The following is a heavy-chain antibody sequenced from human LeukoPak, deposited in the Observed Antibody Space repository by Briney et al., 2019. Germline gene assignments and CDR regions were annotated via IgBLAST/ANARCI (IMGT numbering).Heavy chain of an antibody. CDR1: GFTFSDHY. J-gene: IGHJ4*02. CDR2: VRNKANSYTT. Sequence: GGSLRLSCAASGFTFSDHYMDWVRQAPGKGLEWVGRVRNKANSYTTEYAASVKGRFSISRDDSKNSLYLQMSSLKTEDTAVYYCVRGYCSGGSCYRPTFDSWGQGTLVTVSS. V-gene: IGHV3-72*01. CDR3: VRGYCSGGSCYRPTFDS. D-gene: IGHD2-15*01.